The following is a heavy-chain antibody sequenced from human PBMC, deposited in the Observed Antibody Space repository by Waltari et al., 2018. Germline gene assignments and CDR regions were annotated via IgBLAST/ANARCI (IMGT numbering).Heavy chain of an antibody. D-gene: IGHD3-22*01. V-gene: IGHV1-8*01. J-gene: IGHJ3*02. CDR3: ARQDYYYDSSGYYLDAFDI. CDR2: MNPNSGNT. Sequence: QVQLVQSGAEVKKPGASVKVSCKASGYTFTSYDINWVRQATGQGLEWMGWMNPNSGNTGYAQKFQGRVTMTRNTSISTAYMELSSLRSEDTAVYYCARQDYYYDSSGYYLDAFDIWGQGTTVTVSS. CDR1: GYTFTSYD.